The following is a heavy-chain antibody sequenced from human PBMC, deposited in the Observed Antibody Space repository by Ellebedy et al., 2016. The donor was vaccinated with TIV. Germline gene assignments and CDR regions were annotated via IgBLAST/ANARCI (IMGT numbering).Heavy chain of an antibody. CDR3: ARDLMIWIFDY. V-gene: IGHV3-23*01. CDR1: GFTFSSYA. J-gene: IGHJ4*02. CDR2: IGGSGRST. D-gene: IGHD2-2*03. Sequence: GESLKISCAASGFTFSSYAMSWVRQAPGKGLEWVSAIGGSGRSTYYADSVKGRFTISRDSAKNSLYLQMNSLRAEETAVYYCARDLMIWIFDYWGQGTLVTVSS.